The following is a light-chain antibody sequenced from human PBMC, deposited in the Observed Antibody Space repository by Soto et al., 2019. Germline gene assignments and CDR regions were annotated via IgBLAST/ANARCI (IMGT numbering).Light chain of an antibody. CDR2: GNS. Sequence: QSVLTQPPSVSGALGQRVTISCTGSSSNIGADYDVHWYHQLPGTAPKLLIYGNSNRPSGVPDRFSGSKSGTSASLAITGLQAEDEADYYCQSYDSSLSGYVFGSGTQLTVL. CDR3: QSYDSSLSGYV. J-gene: IGLJ7*01. V-gene: IGLV1-40*01. CDR1: SSNIGADYD.